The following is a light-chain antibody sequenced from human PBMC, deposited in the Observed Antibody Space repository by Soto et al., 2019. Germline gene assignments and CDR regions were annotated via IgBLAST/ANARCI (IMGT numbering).Light chain of an antibody. J-gene: IGKJ1*01. V-gene: IGKV3-15*01. CDR1: QSVSSN. CDR3: QQYNNWPHT. Sequence: EIVMTQSPATLSVSPGERATLSCRASQSVSSNLAWYQQKPGQAPRLLIYGASTTATGIPARFSGRGSGTEFTLTIGSLQSEDFALYYCQQYNNWPHTFGQGTKVEIK. CDR2: GAS.